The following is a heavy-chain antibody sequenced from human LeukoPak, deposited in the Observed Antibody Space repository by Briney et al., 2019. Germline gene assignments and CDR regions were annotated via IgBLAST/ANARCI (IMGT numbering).Heavy chain of an antibody. CDR1: GGSISSSRYY. Sequence: PSETLSLTCTVSGGSISSSRYYWGWIRQPPGKGLDGVGYIYYSGSTNYNPSLKSRVTISVDTSKNQFSLKLSSVTAADTAVYYCARAGSGYSYGFDYWGQGTLVTVSS. V-gene: IGHV4-61*05. D-gene: IGHD5-18*01. J-gene: IGHJ4*02. CDR3: ARAGSGYSYGFDY. CDR2: IYYSGST.